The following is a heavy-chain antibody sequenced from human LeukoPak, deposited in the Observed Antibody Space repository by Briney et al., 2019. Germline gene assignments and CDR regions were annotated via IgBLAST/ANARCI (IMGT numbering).Heavy chain of an antibody. Sequence: ALVKVSCKASGYTFTSYDINWVRQATGQGLEWMGWMNPNSGNTGYAQKFQGRVTMTRNTSISTAYMELSSLRSEDTAVYYCARVYTDYVWGSYRYYGMDVWGQGTTVTVSS. CDR2: MNPNSGNT. D-gene: IGHD3-16*02. CDR1: GYTFTSYD. J-gene: IGHJ6*02. V-gene: IGHV1-8*01. CDR3: ARVYTDYVWGSYRYYGMDV.